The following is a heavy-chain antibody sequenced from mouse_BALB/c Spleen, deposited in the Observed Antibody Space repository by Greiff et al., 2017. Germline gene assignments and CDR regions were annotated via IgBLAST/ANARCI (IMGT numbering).Heavy chain of an antibody. CDR3: ARDSYGYYFDD. Sequence: EVMLVESGGGLVKPGGSLKLSCAASGFTFSSYAMSWVRQTPEKRLEWVASISSGGSTYYPDSVKGRFTISRDNARNILYLQMSSLRSEDTAMYYCARDSYGYYFDDWGQGTTLTVSS. J-gene: IGHJ2*01. V-gene: IGHV5-6-5*01. D-gene: IGHD3-3*01. CDR2: ISSGGST. CDR1: GFTFSSYA.